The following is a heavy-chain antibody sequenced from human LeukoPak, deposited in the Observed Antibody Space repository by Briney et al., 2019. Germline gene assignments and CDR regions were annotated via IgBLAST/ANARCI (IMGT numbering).Heavy chain of an antibody. V-gene: IGHV3-23*01. CDR1: GFTFSSYA. J-gene: IGHJ6*04. D-gene: IGHD2-2*01. Sequence: GGSLRLSCAASGFTFSSYAMSWVRQAPGKGLEWVSAISGSGGSTYYADSVKGRFTISRDNSKNTLYLQMNSLRAEDTAVYYCAKGDCSSTSCYAPYYYYSMDVWGKGTTVTVSS. CDR3: AKGDCSSTSCYAPYYYYSMDV. CDR2: ISGSGGST.